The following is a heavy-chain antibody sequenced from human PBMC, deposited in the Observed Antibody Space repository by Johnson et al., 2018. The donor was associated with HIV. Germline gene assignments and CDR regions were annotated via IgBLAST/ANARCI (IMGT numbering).Heavy chain of an antibody. J-gene: IGHJ3*02. CDR2: IGPAGDT. CDR1: GFTFSSYD. CDR3: ARDGGGLDHDAFDI. V-gene: IGHV3-13*01. Sequence: VQLVESGGGLVQPGGSLRLSCAASGFTFSSYDMHWVRHATGKGLEWVSAIGPAGDTNYADSVKGRFTISRDNSKNTLYLQMNSLTAEDTAVYYCARDGGGLDHDAFDIWGQGTMVTVSS. D-gene: IGHD3/OR15-3a*01.